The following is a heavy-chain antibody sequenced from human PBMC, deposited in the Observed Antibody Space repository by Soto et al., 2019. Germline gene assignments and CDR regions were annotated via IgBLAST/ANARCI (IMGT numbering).Heavy chain of an antibody. D-gene: IGHD3-16*02. V-gene: IGHV4-4*02. Sequence: QVQLQESGPGLVKPSGTLSLTCAVSSGSISSSNWWSWVRQPPGKGLEWIGEIYHSGSTNYNPSLKSRVTISVDKSKNQFSLKLSSVTAADTAVYYCASLGRIMITFGGVIYDKYAFDIWGQGTMVTVSS. CDR1: SGSISSSNW. CDR2: IYHSGST. CDR3: ASLGRIMITFGGVIYDKYAFDI. J-gene: IGHJ3*02.